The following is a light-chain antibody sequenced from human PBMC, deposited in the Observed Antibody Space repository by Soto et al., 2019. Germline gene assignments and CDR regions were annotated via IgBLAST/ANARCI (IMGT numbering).Light chain of an antibody. CDR1: QSVTSTS. Sequence: EIVLTQSPGTLSLSPGERATLSCRASQSVTSTSLAWFQQKPGQAPRLLIYGASNRATGIPHRFSGSGSGTDFTLTVSRLEPEDFAVYYCQQFSSYPLTFGGGTKVDIK. CDR2: GAS. V-gene: IGKV3-20*01. J-gene: IGKJ4*01. CDR3: QQFSSYPLT.